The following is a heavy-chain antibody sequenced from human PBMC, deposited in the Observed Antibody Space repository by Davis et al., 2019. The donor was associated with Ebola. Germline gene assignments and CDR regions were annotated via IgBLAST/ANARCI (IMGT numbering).Heavy chain of an antibody. J-gene: IGHJ6*02. V-gene: IGHV3-13*01. Sequence: GGSLRLSCAASGFTFSSYDMHWVRQATGKGLEWVSAIGTAGDTYYPGSVKGRFTISRENAKNSLYLQMNSLRAGDTAVYYCARALYDSSGYDTLDSPYGMDVWGQGTTVTVSS. CDR1: GFTFSSYD. CDR3: ARALYDSSGYDTLDSPYGMDV. CDR2: IGTAGDT. D-gene: IGHD3-22*01.